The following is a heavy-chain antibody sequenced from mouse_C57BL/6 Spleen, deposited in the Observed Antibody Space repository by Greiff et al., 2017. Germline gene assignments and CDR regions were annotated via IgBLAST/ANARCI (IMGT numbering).Heavy chain of an antibody. Sequence: VQLQQPGAELVMPGASVKLSCKASGYTFTSYWMHWVKQRPGQGLEWIGEIDPSDSYTNYNQKFKGKSTLTVDKSSSTAYMQLSSLTSEDSAVYYCASYDYDGGFAYWGQGTLVTVSA. J-gene: IGHJ3*01. CDR3: ASYDYDGGFAY. CDR2: IDPSDSYT. D-gene: IGHD2-4*01. CDR1: GYTFTSYW. V-gene: IGHV1-69*01.